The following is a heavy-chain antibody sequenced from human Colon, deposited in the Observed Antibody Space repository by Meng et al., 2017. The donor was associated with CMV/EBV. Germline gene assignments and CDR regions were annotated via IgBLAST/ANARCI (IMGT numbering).Heavy chain of an antibody. CDR2: TGDSGTT. D-gene: IGHD3-10*02. CDR3: AGYYVGRGGQGP. CDR1: GGAFSSGAFH. V-gene: IGHV4-31*03. J-gene: IGHJ5*02. Sequence: CSFSGGAFSSGAFHWGWIRQHPGEGLEWIGPTGDSGTTYYNPSLESRVSISVDTFKNQFSLKVNSVTAADTAVYYCAGYYVGRGGQGPWGQGTLVTVSS.